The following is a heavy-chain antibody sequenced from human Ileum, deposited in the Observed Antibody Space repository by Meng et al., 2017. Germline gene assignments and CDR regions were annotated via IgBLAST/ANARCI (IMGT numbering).Heavy chain of an antibody. Sequence: QGHLQAPGPGLAKPSAPRSSHGIVSGGSISNSDWGWIRQPVGKGLEWIGRMYGRGDTKYNPSLKSRVTMSVDPSKDQFSLKLTSVSAADTAVYYCARGSKYSSGYDYLDSWGQGTLVTVSS. CDR3: ARGSKYSSGYDYLDS. CDR1: GGSISNSD. J-gene: IGHJ4*02. CDR2: MYGRGDT. V-gene: IGHV4-4*07. D-gene: IGHD6-25*01.